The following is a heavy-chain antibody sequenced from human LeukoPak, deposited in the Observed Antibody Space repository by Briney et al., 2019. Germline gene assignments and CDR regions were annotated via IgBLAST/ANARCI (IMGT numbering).Heavy chain of an antibody. V-gene: IGHV1-3*01. Sequence: ASVKVSCKASGYTFTSYAMHWVRQAPGQRLEWMGWINAGNGNTKYSQKFQGRVTITRDTSASTAYMELSSLRSEDTAVYYCGGGGYYYYGMDVWGQGTTVTVSS. D-gene: IGHD4-23*01. J-gene: IGHJ6*02. CDR3: GGGGYYYYGMDV. CDR2: INAGNGNT. CDR1: GYTFTSYA.